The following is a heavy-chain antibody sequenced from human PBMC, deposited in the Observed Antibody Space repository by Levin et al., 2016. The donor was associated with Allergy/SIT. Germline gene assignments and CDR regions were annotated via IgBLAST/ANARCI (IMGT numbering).Heavy chain of an antibody. CDR1: GFTFSSYA. CDR3: AKDPRSGSSSFLTDY. CDR2: ISGSGGST. D-gene: IGHD6-6*01. V-gene: IGHV3-23*01. Sequence: GESLKISCAASGFTFSSYAMSWVRQAPGKGLEWVSAISGSGGSTYYADSVKGRFTISRDNSKNTLYLQMNSLRAEDTAVYYCAKDPRSGSSSFLTDYWGQGTLVTVSS. J-gene: IGHJ4*02.